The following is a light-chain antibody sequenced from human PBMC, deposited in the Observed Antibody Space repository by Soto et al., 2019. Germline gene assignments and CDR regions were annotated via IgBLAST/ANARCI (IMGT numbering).Light chain of an antibody. CDR3: SSYTSATTYG. CDR1: SSDVGAYNY. CDR2: DVS. Sequence: QSALTQPASVSGSPGQSITISCTGTSSDVGAYNYDSWYQQYPGETPKVIIYDVSHRPAGVSNRFSGSKSGNTASLTISGLQTQDEADYYCSSYTSATTYGFRTGTKLTVL. J-gene: IGLJ1*01. V-gene: IGLV2-14*01.